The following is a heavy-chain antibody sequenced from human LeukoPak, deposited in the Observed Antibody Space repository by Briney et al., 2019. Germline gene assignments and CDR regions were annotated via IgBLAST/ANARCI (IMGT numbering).Heavy chain of an antibody. CDR1: GGFISSSNW. J-gene: IGHJ1*01. D-gene: IGHD6-13*01. V-gene: IGHV4-4*02. CDR2: IYHSGST. CDR3: AGQSAGTSSWYYFQH. Sequence: SETLSLTCAVSGGFISSSNWWSWVRQPPGKGLEWIGEIYHSGSTNYNPSLKSRVTISVDKSKNQFSLKLSSVTAADTAVYYCAGQSAGTSSWYYFQHWGQGTLVTVSS.